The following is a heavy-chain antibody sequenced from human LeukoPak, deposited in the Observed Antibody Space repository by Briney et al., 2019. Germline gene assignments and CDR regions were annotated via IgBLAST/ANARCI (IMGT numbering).Heavy chain of an antibody. CDR2: IYHSGST. Sequence: SETLSLTCAVSGYSISSGYYWGWIRQPPGEGLEWIGSIYHSGSTYYNPSLKSRVTISVDTSKNQFSLKLSSVTAADTAVYYRASLYGDYGPGGFDYWGQGTLVTVSS. D-gene: IGHD4-17*01. V-gene: IGHV4-38-2*01. CDR3: ASLYGDYGPGGFDY. J-gene: IGHJ4*02. CDR1: GYSISSGYY.